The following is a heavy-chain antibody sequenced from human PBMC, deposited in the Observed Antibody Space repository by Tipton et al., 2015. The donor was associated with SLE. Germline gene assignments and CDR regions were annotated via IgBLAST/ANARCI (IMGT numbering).Heavy chain of an antibody. Sequence: QLVQSGAEMKKPGESLKISCKGSGYSFTSYWIGWVRQMPGKGLEWMGIIYPADSDTRYSPSFQGQVTISADKSITTAYLQWSSLKASDTAMYYCASDLDGDRDAFNIWGQGTMVTVSS. J-gene: IGHJ3*02. CDR1: GYSFTSYW. CDR2: IYPADSDT. D-gene: IGHD7-27*01. V-gene: IGHV5-51*01. CDR3: ASDLDGDRDAFNI.